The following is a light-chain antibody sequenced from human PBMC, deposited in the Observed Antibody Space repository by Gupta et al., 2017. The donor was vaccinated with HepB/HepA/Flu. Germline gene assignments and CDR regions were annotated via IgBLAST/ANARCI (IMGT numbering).Light chain of an antibody. J-gene: IGKJ3*01. Sequence: EIVLTQSPATLSLSPGERATLSCRASQSVSSYLDWYQQKPGQAPRLLIYDASNRATGIPARFSGSGSGTDFTLTISSLEPEDFAVYYCQQRSNWPLTFGHGTNVDIK. CDR2: DAS. CDR1: QSVSSY. V-gene: IGKV3-11*01. CDR3: QQRSNWPLT.